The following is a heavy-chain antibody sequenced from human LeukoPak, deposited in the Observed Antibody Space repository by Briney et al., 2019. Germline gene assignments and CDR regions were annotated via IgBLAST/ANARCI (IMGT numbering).Heavy chain of an antibody. V-gene: IGHV4-39*07. D-gene: IGHD3-10*01. J-gene: IGHJ4*02. Sequence: PSETLSLTCTVSGGSISSSSYYWGWIRQPPGKGLEWIGSIYYSGSTYYNPSLKSRVTISVDTSKNQFSLKLSSVTAADTAVYYCARVAYYGSELGFDYWGQGTLVTVSS. CDR1: GGSISSSSYY. CDR3: ARVAYYGSELGFDY. CDR2: IYYSGST.